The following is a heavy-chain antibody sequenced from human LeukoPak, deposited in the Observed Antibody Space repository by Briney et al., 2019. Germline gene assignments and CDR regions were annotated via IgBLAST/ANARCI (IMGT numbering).Heavy chain of an antibody. J-gene: IGHJ4*02. CDR1: GFTFSSYA. CDR3: ARGIVVVPAAMGYYFDY. D-gene: IGHD2-2*01. Sequence: GGSLRLSCAASGFTFSSYAMHWVRQAPGKGLEYDSAISSNGGSTYYANSVKGRFTISRDNSKNTLYLQMGRLRAEDMAVYYCARGIVVVPAAMGYYFDYWGRGTLVTVSS. CDR2: ISSNGGST. V-gene: IGHV3-64*01.